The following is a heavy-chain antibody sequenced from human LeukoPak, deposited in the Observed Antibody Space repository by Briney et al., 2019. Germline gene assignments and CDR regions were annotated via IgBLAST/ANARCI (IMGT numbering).Heavy chain of an antibody. CDR3: AIGGGYYGSGSYYKNWFDP. CDR1: GYTFTSYG. D-gene: IGHD3-10*01. V-gene: IGHV1-18*04. J-gene: IGHJ5*02. CDR2: ISAYNGNT. Sequence: ASVKVSCKASGYTFTSYGISWVRQAPGQGLEWMGWISAYNGNTNCAQKLQGRVTMTTDTSTSTAYMELRSLRSDDTAVYYCAIGGGYYGSGSYYKNWFDPWGQGTLVTISS.